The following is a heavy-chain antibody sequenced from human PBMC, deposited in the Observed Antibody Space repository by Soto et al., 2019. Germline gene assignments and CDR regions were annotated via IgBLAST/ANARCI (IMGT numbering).Heavy chain of an antibody. Sequence: HPGGSLRLSCAASGFIFADYAMHWVRQAPGKGLEWVSGISWNSGTIGYADSVKGRFTISRDNAKNSLYLQMNSPRAEDTALYYCALSTRRPATGMRVWSRRTTVTVS. J-gene: IGHJ6*02. CDR3: ALSTRRPATGMRV. D-gene: IGHD2-15*01. CDR1: GFIFADYA. CDR2: ISWNSGTI. V-gene: IGHV3-9*01.